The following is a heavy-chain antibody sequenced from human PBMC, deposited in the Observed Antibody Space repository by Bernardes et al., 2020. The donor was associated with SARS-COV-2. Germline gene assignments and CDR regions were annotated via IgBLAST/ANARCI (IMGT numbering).Heavy chain of an antibody. Sequence: GGSLRLSCAASGFTFSSYGMHWVRQAPGKGLEWVAVIWYDGSNKYYADSVKGRFTISRDNSKNTLYLQMNSLRAEDTAVYYCARDPLLYYYDSSGYSLDYWGQGTLVTVSS. CDR3: ARDPLLYYYDSSGYSLDY. V-gene: IGHV3-33*01. D-gene: IGHD3-22*01. CDR1: GFTFSSYG. CDR2: IWYDGSNK. J-gene: IGHJ4*02.